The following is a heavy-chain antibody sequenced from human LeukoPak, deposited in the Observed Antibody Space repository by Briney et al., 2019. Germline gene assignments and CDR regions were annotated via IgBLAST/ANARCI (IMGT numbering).Heavy chain of an antibody. J-gene: IGHJ4*02. CDR3: AIWYAASFGVFKGTFDY. CDR1: GVTISSSN. V-gene: IGHV3-23*01. Sequence: AGSLTLSCAVSGVTISSSNRRSWVQAPGKGLEWVSAISGSGGSTYYADSVKGRFTISRDNSKNALSLQLISLRAEDTAVSHCAIWYAASFGVFKGTFDYWGQGTLVTVSS. D-gene: IGHD3-3*01. CDR2: ISGSGGST.